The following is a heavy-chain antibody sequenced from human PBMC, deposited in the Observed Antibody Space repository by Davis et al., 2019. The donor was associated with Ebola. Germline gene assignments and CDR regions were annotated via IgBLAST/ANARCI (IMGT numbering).Heavy chain of an antibody. CDR2: ISSNGGST. CDR3: ARASLYYYGSGSYYGD. Sequence: GGSLRLSCAASGFTFSSYAMHWVRQAPGKGLEYVSAISSNGGSTYYANSVKGRFTISRDNSKNTLYLQMGSLRAEDMAVYYCARASLYYYGSGSYYGDWGQGTLVTVSS. D-gene: IGHD3-10*01. CDR1: GFTFSSYA. V-gene: IGHV3-64*01. J-gene: IGHJ4*02.